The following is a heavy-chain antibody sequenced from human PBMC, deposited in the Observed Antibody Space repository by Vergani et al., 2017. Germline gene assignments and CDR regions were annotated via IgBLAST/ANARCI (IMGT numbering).Heavy chain of an antibody. CDR2: INPNSGGT. V-gene: IGHV1-2*02. Sequence: QVQLVQSGAEVKKPGASVKVSCKASGYTFTGYYMHWVRQAPGQGLEWMGWINPNSGGTNYAQKFQGRVTMTRDTSIRTAYMELSRLRSDDTAVYYCAREVRARDIAAAAQTPYYYYGMDVWGQGTTVTVSS. CDR3: AREVRARDIAAAAQTPYYYYGMDV. CDR1: GYTFTGYY. J-gene: IGHJ6*02. D-gene: IGHD6-13*01.